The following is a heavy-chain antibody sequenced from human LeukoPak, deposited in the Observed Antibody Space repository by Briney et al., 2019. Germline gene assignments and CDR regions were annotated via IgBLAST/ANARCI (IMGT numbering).Heavy chain of an antibody. D-gene: IGHD2-15*01. Sequence: SETLSLTCTVSNGSISSYYWSWIRQPPGKGLEWSGFIYYSRSTNYNPPIKSQVTISVDTSKNQSSLKLTSVTAADTAMYYCARSCGGGSCNHFYYGMDVWGQGTTVTVSS. CDR3: ARSCGGGSCNHFYYGMDV. J-gene: IGHJ6*02. CDR2: IYYSRST. V-gene: IGHV4-59*08. CDR1: NGSISSYY.